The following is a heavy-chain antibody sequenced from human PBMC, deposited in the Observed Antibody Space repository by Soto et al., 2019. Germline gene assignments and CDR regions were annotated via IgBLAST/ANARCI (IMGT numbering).Heavy chain of an antibody. V-gene: IGHV3-23*01. CDR1: GFTFSNYA. J-gene: IGHJ4*02. Sequence: EVQVLESGGALVQPGGSLRLSCAASGFTFSNYAMSWVRQAPRKGLEWVSSISGSGGTTYYADSVKGRLTLSRDNSKNTLYLQMNSLRVEDTAVYYCAKNNMGYYLDYWGQGTLVTVSS. CDR2: ISGSGGTT. CDR3: AKNNMGYYLDY. D-gene: IGHD3-10*01.